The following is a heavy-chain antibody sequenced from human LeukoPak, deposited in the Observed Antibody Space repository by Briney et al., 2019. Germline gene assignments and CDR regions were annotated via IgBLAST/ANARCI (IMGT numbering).Heavy chain of an antibody. D-gene: IGHD2-2*01. Sequence: GGSLRLSCAASGFTFSSYEMNWVRQAPGKGLEWVSFISTNGDIITYVDSVKGRFTISRDNAKNSLYLQMNSLRAEDTAVYYCARWNCSSTNCDSYYYGMDVWGQGTTVTVSS. CDR3: ARWNCSSTNCDSYYYGMDV. J-gene: IGHJ6*02. V-gene: IGHV3-48*03. CDR1: GFTFSSYE. CDR2: ISTNGDII.